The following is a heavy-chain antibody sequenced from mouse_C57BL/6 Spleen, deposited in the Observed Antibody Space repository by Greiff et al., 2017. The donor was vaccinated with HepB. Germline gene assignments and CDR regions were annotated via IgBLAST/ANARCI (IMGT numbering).Heavy chain of an antibody. J-gene: IGHJ1*03. Sequence: EVNVVESGGGLVQPGGSLSLSCAASGFTFTDYYMSWVRQPPGKALEWLGFIRNKANGYTTEYSASVKGRFTISRDNSQSILYLQMNALRAEDSATYYCASHDGYYRYFDVWGTGTTVTVSS. CDR3: ASHDGYYRYFDV. CDR1: GFTFTDYY. D-gene: IGHD2-3*01. V-gene: IGHV7-3*01. CDR2: IRNKANGYTT.